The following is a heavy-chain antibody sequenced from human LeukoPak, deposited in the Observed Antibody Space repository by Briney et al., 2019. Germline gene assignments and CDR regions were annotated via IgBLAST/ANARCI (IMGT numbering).Heavy chain of an antibody. V-gene: IGHV3-49*03. CDR2: IRSKAYGGTT. J-gene: IGHJ4*02. Sequence: GRSLRLSCTASGFTLGDYAMSWFRQAPGKGLEWVGFIRSKAYGGTTEYAASVKGRFTISRDDSKSIAYLQMNSLKTEDTAVYYCIYCSGGSCYPTPIDYWGQGTLVTVSS. D-gene: IGHD2-15*01. CDR1: GFTLGDYA. CDR3: IYCSGGSCYPTPIDY.